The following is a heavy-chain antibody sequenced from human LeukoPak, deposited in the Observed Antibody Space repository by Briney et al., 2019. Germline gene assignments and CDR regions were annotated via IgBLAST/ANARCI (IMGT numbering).Heavy chain of an antibody. CDR3: AWVDTAAYAFVF. CDR1: GGSISSYY. J-gene: IGHJ3*01. D-gene: IGHD5-18*01. V-gene: IGHV4-59*01. CDR2: IYYSGST. Sequence: ETLSLTCTVSGGSISSYYWSWIRQPPGKGLEWIGYIYYSGSTNYNPSLKSRVTISVDTSKNQFSLKLSSVTAADTAVYYCAWVDTAAYAFVFWGQGTMVTVSS.